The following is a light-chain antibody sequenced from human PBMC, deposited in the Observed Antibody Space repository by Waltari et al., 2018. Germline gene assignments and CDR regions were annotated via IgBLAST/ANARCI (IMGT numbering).Light chain of an antibody. V-gene: IGKV3-15*01. CDR2: GAS. Sequence: EIVMTQSPATLSVSPGXRXTLSCRASQSVSSNLAWYQQKPGQAPRLLIYGASTRATGIPARFSGSGSGTEFTLTISSMQSEDFAVYYXXQXNNWRGTFGXGTKVEIK. CDR1: QSVSSN. J-gene: IGKJ1*01. CDR3: XQXNNWRGT.